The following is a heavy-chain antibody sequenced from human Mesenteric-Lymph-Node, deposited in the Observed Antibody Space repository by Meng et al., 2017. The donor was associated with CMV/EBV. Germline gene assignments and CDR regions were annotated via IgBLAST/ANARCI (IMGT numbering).Heavy chain of an antibody. J-gene: IGHJ5*02. CDR1: GGYIGRVGYY. CDR3: ALMIAAATNWFDP. D-gene: IGHD6-25*01. V-gene: IGHV4-30-4*08. CDR2: FYYNGST. Sequence: SGGYIGRVGYYWSWLRQPPGKGLEWIGYFYYNGSTYYSPSLESRVTISIDTSENQFSLRLSSVIAADTAVYYCALMIAAATNWFDPWGQGTLVTVSS.